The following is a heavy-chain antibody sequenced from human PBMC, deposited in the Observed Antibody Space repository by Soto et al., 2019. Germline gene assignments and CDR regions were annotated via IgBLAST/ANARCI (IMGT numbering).Heavy chain of an antibody. CDR2: ISGSDGKT. CDR3: ARWSYLDY. Sequence: LRLSFAASGXSFGSYALSWVRQAPGKGLEWVSTISGSDGKTFYADSVKGRFSISRDTSQSTLYLQMNSLRADDTAMYYCARWSYLDYWGQGTRVTVSS. V-gene: IGHV3-23*01. D-gene: IGHD3-3*01. CDR1: GXSFGSYA. J-gene: IGHJ4*02.